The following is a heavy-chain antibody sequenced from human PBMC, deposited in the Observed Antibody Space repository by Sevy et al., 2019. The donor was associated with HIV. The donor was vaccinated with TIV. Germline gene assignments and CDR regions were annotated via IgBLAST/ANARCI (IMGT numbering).Heavy chain of an antibody. CDR1: GFTFSKYP. CDR2: ISSSSNYI. J-gene: IGHJ4*02. CDR3: GRDGGCSSSSCLLYFDY. Sequence: GGSLRLSCVVSGFTFSKYPMNWVRQAPGKGLEWVSSISSSSNYIYYGDSVKGRFTSSRDNAKNSLCLQMNSLRADDTAVYYCGRDGGCSSSSCLLYFDYWGQGILVTVSS. V-gene: IGHV3-21*01. D-gene: IGHD2-15*01.